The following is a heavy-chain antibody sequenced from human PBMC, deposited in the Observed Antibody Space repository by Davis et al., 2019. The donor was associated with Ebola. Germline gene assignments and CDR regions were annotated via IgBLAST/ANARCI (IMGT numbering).Heavy chain of an antibody. CDR2: IYYSGST. CDR3: ARGVDSSGWYPNWFDP. D-gene: IGHD6-19*01. CDR1: GGSISSSNW. J-gene: IGHJ5*02. V-gene: IGHV4-4*02. Sequence: PSETLSLTCAVSGGSISSSNWWSWIRQHPEKGLEWIGYIYYSGSTNYNPSLKSRVTISVDTSKNQFSLKLSSVTAADTAVYYCARGVDSSGWYPNWFDPWGQGTLVTVSS.